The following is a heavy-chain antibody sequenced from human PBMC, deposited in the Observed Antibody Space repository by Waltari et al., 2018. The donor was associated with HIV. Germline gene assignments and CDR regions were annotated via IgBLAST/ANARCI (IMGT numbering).Heavy chain of an antibody. Sequence: QAPLVESGGGVVQPGRSLRLSCAASGFTFSSYAMHWVRQAPGKGLEWLAIIWYDGSKKDYVDSVKGRFTISRDNSNNTLYLQMNRLRAEDTAVYYCARENYDDNTLRWFDPWGQGTLVTVSS. CDR1: GFTFSSYA. D-gene: IGHD3-22*01. CDR2: IWYDGSKK. CDR3: ARENYDDNTLRWFDP. V-gene: IGHV3-33*01. J-gene: IGHJ5*02.